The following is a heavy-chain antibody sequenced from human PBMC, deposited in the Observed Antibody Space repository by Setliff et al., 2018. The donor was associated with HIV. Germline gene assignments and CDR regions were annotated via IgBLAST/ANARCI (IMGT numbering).Heavy chain of an antibody. D-gene: IGHD2-15*01. Sequence: GASVKVSCKASGFTFTRSAMQWVRQARGQRLEWIGWIVVGSGGTNYAQKFQGRVTMTRDTSISTAYMELSRLRSDDTAVYYCARSYCSGGSCYGYDAFDIWGQGTMVTVSS. CDR3: ARSYCSGGSCYGYDAFDI. J-gene: IGHJ3*02. CDR2: IVVGSGGT. V-gene: IGHV1-58*02. CDR1: GFTFTRSA.